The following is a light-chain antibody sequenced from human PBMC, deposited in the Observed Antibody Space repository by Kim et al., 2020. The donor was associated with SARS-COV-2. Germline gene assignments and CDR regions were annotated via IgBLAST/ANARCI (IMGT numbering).Light chain of an antibody. CDR2: ENS. CDR1: LGDNY. J-gene: IGLJ2*01. Sequence: LGDNYASWYQQKPGQSPVLVIYENSKRPSGIPERFSGSNSGNTATLTISGTQAMDEADYYCQAWDTRVVFGGGTQLTVL. CDR3: QAWDTRVV. V-gene: IGLV3-1*01.